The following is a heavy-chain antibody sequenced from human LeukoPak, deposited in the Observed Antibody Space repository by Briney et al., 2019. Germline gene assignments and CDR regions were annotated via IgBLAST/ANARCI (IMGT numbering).Heavy chain of an antibody. CDR3: ARDRPDPWYFDL. V-gene: IGHV4-61*01. D-gene: IGHD2-15*01. CDR1: GGSVTSGSYY. Sequence: SETLSLTSTVSGGSVTSGSYYWSWIRQPPGKGLEWIGNIYYSGSTNYNPSLKSRVTISVDTSNNQFSLKLTSVTAADTAVYYCARDRPDPWYFDLWGQGTLVTVSS. J-gene: IGHJ5*02. CDR2: IYYSGST.